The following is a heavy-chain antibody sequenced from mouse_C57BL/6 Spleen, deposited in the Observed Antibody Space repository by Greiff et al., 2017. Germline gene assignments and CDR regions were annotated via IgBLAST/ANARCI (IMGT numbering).Heavy chain of an antibody. CDR3: AREGGSGPYAMDY. Sequence: EVQLQESGPGLVKPSQSLSLTCSVTGYSITSGYYWNWIRQFPGNKLEWMGYISYDGSNNYNPSLKNRISITRDTSKNQFFLKLNSVTTEDTATYYCAREGGSGPYAMDYWGQGTSVTVSS. V-gene: IGHV3-6*01. J-gene: IGHJ4*01. CDR1: GYSITSGYY. CDR2: ISYDGSN.